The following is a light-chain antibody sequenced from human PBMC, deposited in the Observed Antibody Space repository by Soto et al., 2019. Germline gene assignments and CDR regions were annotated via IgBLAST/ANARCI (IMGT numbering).Light chain of an antibody. CDR2: EVS. J-gene: IGLJ3*02. Sequence: QSALTRPPSASGSPGQSVTISCTGTSSDVGGYNYVSWYQQHPGKAPKLMIYEVSKRPSGVPDRFSGSKSGNTASLTVSGLQAEDEADYYCSSYAGSNYGVFGGGTQLTVL. V-gene: IGLV2-8*01. CDR3: SSYAGSNYGV. CDR1: SSDVGGYNY.